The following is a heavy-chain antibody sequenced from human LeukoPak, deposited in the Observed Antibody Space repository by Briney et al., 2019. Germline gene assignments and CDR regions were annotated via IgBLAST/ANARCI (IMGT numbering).Heavy chain of an antibody. CDR2: INPNSRGT. CDR1: GYTFTGYY. V-gene: IGHV1-2*02. J-gene: IGHJ4*02. D-gene: IGHD3-10*01. CDR3: ARSAPAYGSGSYRLPGFDY. Sequence: SVKDSCKASGYTFTGYYMHWVRQAPGQGLEWMGWINPNSRGTNYAQKFQGSVTMTRETSIRTAYRELSTLRSDDTAAYYWARSAPAYGSGSYRLPGFDYWGQGTLVTVSS.